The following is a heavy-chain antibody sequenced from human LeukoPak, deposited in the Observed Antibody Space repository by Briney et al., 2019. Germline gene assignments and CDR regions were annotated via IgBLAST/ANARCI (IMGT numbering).Heavy chain of an antibody. CDR2: IKPDENEK. V-gene: IGHV3-7*03. Sequence: GGSLRLSCAASGFTFNNYWMSWVRQAPGKGLEWVANIKPDENEKFYVDSVKGRFTISRDNAKNSLYLQMNSLRAEDTALYYCTRSPDGFDYWGQGTLVTVSS. CDR1: GFTFNNYW. J-gene: IGHJ4*02. D-gene: IGHD1-14*01. CDR3: TRSPDGFDY.